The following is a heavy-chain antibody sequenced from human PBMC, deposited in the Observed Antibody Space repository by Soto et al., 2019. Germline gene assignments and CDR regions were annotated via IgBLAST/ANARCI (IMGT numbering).Heavy chain of an antibody. Sequence: PSESVSLTCTVPGGSISSSSYFWGWIRQPPGKGLEWIGTIYYSGSTYYNPSLKSRVTISVDTSKNQFSLKLSSVTAADTAVYYCARLLDGLHFDYWGQGTLVTVSS. D-gene: IGHD3-9*01. V-gene: IGHV4-39*01. CDR3: ARLLDGLHFDY. CDR1: GGSISSSSYF. J-gene: IGHJ4*02. CDR2: IYYSGST.